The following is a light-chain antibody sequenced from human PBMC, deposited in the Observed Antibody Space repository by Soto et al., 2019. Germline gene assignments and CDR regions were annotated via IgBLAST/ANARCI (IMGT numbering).Light chain of an antibody. J-gene: IGKJ4*01. CDR1: QSVGTN. CDR2: EAS. Sequence: EIVLTQSPATLSLSPGERATLSCRASQSVGTNLAWYQQKPGQAPGLLIYEASTRATGIPARFSGSGSGTDFTLTISSLEPEDFAVYYCQQHANWPLTFGGGTKVDI. CDR3: QQHANWPLT. V-gene: IGKV3-11*01.